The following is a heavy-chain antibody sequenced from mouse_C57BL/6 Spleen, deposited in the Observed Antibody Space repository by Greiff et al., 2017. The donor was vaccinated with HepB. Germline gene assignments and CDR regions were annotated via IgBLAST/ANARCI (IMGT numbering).Heavy chain of an antibody. V-gene: IGHV1-61*01. D-gene: IGHD3-2*02. CDR2: IYPSDSET. CDR1: GYTFTSYW. Sequence: VQLQQPGAELVRPGSSVKLSCKASGYTFTSYWMDWVKQRPGQGLEWIGNIYPSDSETHYNQKFKDKATLTVDKSSSTAYMQLSSLTSEDSAVYYCARRGDSSGYYAMDYWGQGTSVTVSS. CDR3: ARRGDSSGYYAMDY. J-gene: IGHJ4*01.